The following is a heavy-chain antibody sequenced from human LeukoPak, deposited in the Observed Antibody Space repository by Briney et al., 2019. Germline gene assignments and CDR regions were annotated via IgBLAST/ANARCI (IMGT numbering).Heavy chain of an antibody. CDR3: ASTIVVVPAAMDY. V-gene: IGHV3-48*03. CDR1: GFTFSSYE. Sequence: PGGSLRLSCAASGFTFSSYEMNWVRQAPGKGLEWVSYISSSGSTIHYADSVKGRFTISRDNAKNSLYLQMNSLRAEDTAVYYCASTIVVVPAAMDYWGQGTLVTVSS. D-gene: IGHD2-2*01. CDR2: ISSSGSTI. J-gene: IGHJ4*02.